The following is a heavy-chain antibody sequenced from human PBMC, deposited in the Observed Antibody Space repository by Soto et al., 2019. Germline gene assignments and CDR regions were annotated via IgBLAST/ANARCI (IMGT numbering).Heavy chain of an antibody. CDR3: ARRVTRPERFDY. Sequence: TSETLSLTCTVSGGSISRSSYYWGWIRQPPGKGLEWIGNIYYSGNTYYNPSLQSRVTISVDTSKNQFSLKLTSATAADTAVYYCARRVTRPERFDYWGQGALVTVSS. CDR1: GGSISRSSYY. D-gene: IGHD4-4*01. V-gene: IGHV4-39*01. J-gene: IGHJ4*02. CDR2: IYYSGNT.